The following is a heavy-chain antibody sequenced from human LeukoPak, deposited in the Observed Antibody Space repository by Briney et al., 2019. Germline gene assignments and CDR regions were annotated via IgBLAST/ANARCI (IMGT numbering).Heavy chain of an antibody. CDR2: ISSSGSTI. Sequence: GGSLRLSCAASGFTFSSYEMNWVRQAPGKGLEWVSYISSSGSTIYYEDSVKGRFTISRDNAKNSLYLQMNSLRAEDTAVYYCARDCVPWKNWFDPWGQGTLVTVSS. CDR1: GFTFSSYE. CDR3: ARDCVPWKNWFDP. D-gene: IGHD1-1*01. V-gene: IGHV3-48*03. J-gene: IGHJ5*02.